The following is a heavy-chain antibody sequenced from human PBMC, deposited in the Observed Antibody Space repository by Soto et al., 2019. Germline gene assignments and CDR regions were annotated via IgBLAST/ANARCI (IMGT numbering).Heavy chain of an antibody. Sequence: QVQLVQSGAEVKKPGASVKISCKASGYTFTSYAMHWVRQAPGQRLEWMGWINAGNGNTKYSQKFQGRVTITRDTSASIAYMELSSLRVEDTAMYYCAREGYSYGYGAFDYWGQGTLVTVSS. CDR1: GYTFTSYA. D-gene: IGHD5-18*01. CDR3: AREGYSYGYGAFDY. CDR2: INAGNGNT. V-gene: IGHV1-3*01. J-gene: IGHJ4*02.